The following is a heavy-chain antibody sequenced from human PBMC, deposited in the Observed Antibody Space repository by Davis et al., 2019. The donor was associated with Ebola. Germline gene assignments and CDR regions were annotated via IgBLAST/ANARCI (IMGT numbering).Heavy chain of an antibody. J-gene: IGHJ6*02. CDR3: ARTQCSSTSCRYGMDV. Sequence: SVKVSCKASGGTFSSYAISWVRQAPGQGLEWMGRIIPILGIANYAQKFQGRVTITADKYTSTAYMELSSLRAEDTAVYYCARTQCSSTSCRYGMDVWGQGTTVTVSS. V-gene: IGHV1-69*04. CDR2: IIPILGIA. CDR1: GGTFSSYA. D-gene: IGHD2-2*01.